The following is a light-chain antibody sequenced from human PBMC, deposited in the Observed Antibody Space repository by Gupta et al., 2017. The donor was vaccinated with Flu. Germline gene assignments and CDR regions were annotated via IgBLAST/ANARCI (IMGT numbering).Light chain of an antibody. CDR3: SSYTSSSTYVV. V-gene: IGLV2-14*01. CDR1: SSDVGGYNY. CDR2: EVS. Sequence: QSALTQPASVSGSPGQSITISCTGTSSDVGGYNYVSWYQQHPGKAPKLMIYEVSNRPSGGSNRFSGSKSGNTASLTISGLQAEDEADYYCSSYTSSSTYVVVGGGTKLTVL. J-gene: IGLJ2*01.